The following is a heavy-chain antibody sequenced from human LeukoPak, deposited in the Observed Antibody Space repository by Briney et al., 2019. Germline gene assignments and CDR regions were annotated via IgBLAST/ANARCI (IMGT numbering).Heavy chain of an antibody. D-gene: IGHD3-10*01. V-gene: IGHV1-2*02. CDR3: ARGLYYYGSGRGYYFDY. J-gene: IGHJ4*02. Sequence: GASVKVSCKASGYTFTGYYMHWVRQAPGQGLEWMGWINPNSGGTNYAQKFQGRVTMTRDTSISTAYMELSRLRSDDTAVYYCARGLYYYGSGRGYYFDYWGQGTLVTVSS. CDR1: GYTFTGYY. CDR2: INPNSGGT.